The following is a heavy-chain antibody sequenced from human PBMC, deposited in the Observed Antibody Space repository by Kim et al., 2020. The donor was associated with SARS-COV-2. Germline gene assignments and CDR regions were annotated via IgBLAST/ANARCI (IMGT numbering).Heavy chain of an antibody. V-gene: IGHV1-46*01. CDR1: GYAFTEYH. Sequence: ASVKVSCKTSGYAFTEYHIHWVRQAPGQGLEWMGIIKANGYTTLYAQKFQGRVTMTSDTSATTVYMELSGLRYDDTAVYYCAREREVAFYFDYWGQGTLVTVSS. J-gene: IGHJ4*02. CDR3: AREREVAFYFDY. CDR2: IKANGYTT. D-gene: IGHD3-3*02.